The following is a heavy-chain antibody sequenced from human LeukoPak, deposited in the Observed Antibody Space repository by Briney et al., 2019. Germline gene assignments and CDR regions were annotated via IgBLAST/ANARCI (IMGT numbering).Heavy chain of an antibody. D-gene: IGHD1-26*01. Sequence: GASVKVSCKASGYTFTSYYMHWVRQAPGQGLEWMGIINPSGGSTSYAQKFQGRVTMTRDTSTSQVYMELSSLSSEDTAVYYCAKLEPSSGSYHASDIWGQGTLVTVSS. J-gene: IGHJ3*02. CDR1: GYTFTSYY. CDR3: AKLEPSSGSYHASDI. CDR2: INPSGGST. V-gene: IGHV1-46*01.